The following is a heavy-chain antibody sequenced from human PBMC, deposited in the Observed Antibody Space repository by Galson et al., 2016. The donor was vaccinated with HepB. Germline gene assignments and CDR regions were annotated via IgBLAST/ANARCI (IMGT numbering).Heavy chain of an antibody. D-gene: IGHD6-19*01. Sequence: SLRLSCAASGFTFSSDWMHWVRQAPGKGLVWVSGINTDGSTTRYADSVKGRFTISRDNAKNTVYLQMNSLRAEDTAVYYCARGIATGWSLLYSWGQGTLVTVSS. CDR1: GFTFSSDW. CDR3: ARGIATGWSLLYS. CDR2: INTDGSTT. J-gene: IGHJ4*02. V-gene: IGHV3-74*01.